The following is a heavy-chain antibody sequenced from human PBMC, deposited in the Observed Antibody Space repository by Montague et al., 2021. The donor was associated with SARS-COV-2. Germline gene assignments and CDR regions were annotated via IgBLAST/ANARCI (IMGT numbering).Heavy chain of an antibody. CDR2: IWYDGSNK. CDR3: AKDREYQLPYYYYYMDV. CDR1: GFTFSSYG. V-gene: IGHV3-33*06. Sequence: SLRLSCAASGFTFSSYGMHWVRQVPGKGLEWVAVIWYDGSNKYYADSVKGRFTISRDNSKNTLYLQMNSLRAEDTAVYYCAKDREYQLPYYYYYMDVWGKGTTVTVSS. J-gene: IGHJ6*03. D-gene: IGHD2-2*01.